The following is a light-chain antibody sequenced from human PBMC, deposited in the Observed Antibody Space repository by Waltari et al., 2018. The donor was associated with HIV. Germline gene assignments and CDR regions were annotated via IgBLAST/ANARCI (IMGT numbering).Light chain of an antibody. Sequence: QSALTQPASVSGSPGQSITISCTGTSSDVGGYNYVSWNQQHPGNAPKLLIYDVSNRPSGVSNRFSGSKAGNTASLTISGLQAEDEADYYCSSYTSSSTVVFGGGTKLTVL. CDR1: SSDVGGYNY. J-gene: IGLJ2*01. CDR3: SSYTSSSTVV. V-gene: IGLV2-14*01. CDR2: DVS.